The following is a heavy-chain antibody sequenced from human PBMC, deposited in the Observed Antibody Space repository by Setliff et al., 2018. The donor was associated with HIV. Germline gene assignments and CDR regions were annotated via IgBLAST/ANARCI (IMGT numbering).Heavy chain of an antibody. CDR1: GFTFSSYA. D-gene: IGHD2-2*01. CDR3: ASHFGYCSSTSCEGY. Sequence: NPGGSLRLSCAASGFTFSSYAMSWVRQAPGKGLEWVSSISSSSSYIYYADSLKGRFTISRDNAKNSLYLQMNSLRAEDTAVYYRASHFGYCSSTSCEGYWGQGALVTVSS. J-gene: IGHJ4*02. CDR2: ISSSSSYI. V-gene: IGHV3-21*04.